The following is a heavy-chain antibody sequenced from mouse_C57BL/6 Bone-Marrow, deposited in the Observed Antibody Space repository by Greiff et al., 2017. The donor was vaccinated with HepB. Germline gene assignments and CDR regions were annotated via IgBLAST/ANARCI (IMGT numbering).Heavy chain of an antibody. CDR3: ARKAPDGYYWFAY. CDR1: GYTFTSYW. V-gene: IGHV1-52*01. D-gene: IGHD2-3*01. J-gene: IGHJ3*01. CDR2: IDPSDSET. Sequence: QVQLQQPGAELVRPGSSVKLSCKASGYTFTSYWMHWVKQRPIQGLEWIGNIDPSDSETHYNQKFKDKATLTVDKSSSTAYMQLSSLTSEDSAVYYCARKAPDGYYWFAYWGQGTLVTVSA.